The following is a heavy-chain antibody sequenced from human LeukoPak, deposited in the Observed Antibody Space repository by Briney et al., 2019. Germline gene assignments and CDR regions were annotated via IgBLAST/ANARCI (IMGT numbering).Heavy chain of an antibody. V-gene: IGHV4-34*01. CDR3: ARVGYYDSSGYYYGGAKYYFDY. CDR1: GGSFSGYY. Sequence: SETLSLTCAVYGGSFSGYYWSWIRQPPGKGLEWIGEINHSGSTNYNPSLKSRVTISVDTSKNQFSLKLSSVTAADTAVYYCARVGYYDSSGYYYGGAKYYFDYWGQGTLVTVSS. D-gene: IGHD3-22*01. CDR2: INHSGST. J-gene: IGHJ4*02.